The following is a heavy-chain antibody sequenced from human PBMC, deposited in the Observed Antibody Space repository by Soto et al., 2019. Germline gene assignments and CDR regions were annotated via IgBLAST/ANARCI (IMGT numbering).Heavy chain of an antibody. J-gene: IGHJ4*02. CDR2: ISHSGST. CDR3: AARHFWSGPWTETRLDY. CDR1: GDSINSSHW. Sequence: SETLSLTCGVSGDSINSSHWWNWVRQPPGKGLEWIGQISHSGSTNYNPSLTSRVNKSVDKSKNHFSLKLTPVTAADTAVYYCAARHFWSGPWTETRLDYWGQGTLVTVSS. D-gene: IGHD3-3*02. V-gene: IGHV4-4*02.